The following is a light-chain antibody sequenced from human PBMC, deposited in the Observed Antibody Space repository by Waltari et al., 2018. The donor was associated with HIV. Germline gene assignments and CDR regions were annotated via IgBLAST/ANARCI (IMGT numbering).Light chain of an antibody. V-gene: IGLV3-25*03. Sequence: YELTQPPSVAVSPGQTARITSPGDALPDQFAPWYQQRPAQAPILLIFKDNKRPAGIPERFSGSSSGTTVTLTISGVQAEDEADYYCQSADSSGALGVFGGGTKLTVL. J-gene: IGLJ2*01. CDR2: KDN. CDR1: ALPDQF. CDR3: QSADSSGALGV.